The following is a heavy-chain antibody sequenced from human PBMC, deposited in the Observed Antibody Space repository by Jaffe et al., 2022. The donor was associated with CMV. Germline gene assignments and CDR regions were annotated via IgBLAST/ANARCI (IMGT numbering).Heavy chain of an antibody. D-gene: IGHD3-3*01. CDR2: IYYSGST. Sequence: QLQLQESGPGLVKPSETLSLTCTVSGGSISSSSYYWGWIRQPPGKGLEWIGSIYYSGSTYYNPSLKSRVTISVDTSKNQFSLKLSSVTAADTAVYYCATHDRITIFGVVDDWYFDLWGRGTLVTVSS. CDR3: ATHDRITIFGVVDDWYFDL. V-gene: IGHV4-39*01. J-gene: IGHJ2*01. CDR1: GGSISSSSYY.